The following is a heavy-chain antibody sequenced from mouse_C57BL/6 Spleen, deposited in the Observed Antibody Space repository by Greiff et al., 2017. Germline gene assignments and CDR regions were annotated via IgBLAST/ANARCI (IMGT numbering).Heavy chain of an antibody. Sequence: QVQLQQSGAELARPGASVKMSCKASGYTFTSYTMHWVKQRPGQGLEWIGYINPSSGYTKYNQKFKDKATLTADKSSSTAYMQLSSLTSEDSAVYYFARSDDYDGYFDVWGTGTTVTVSS. J-gene: IGHJ1*03. CDR2: INPSSGYT. CDR3: ARSDDYDGYFDV. V-gene: IGHV1-4*01. CDR1: GYTFTSYT. D-gene: IGHD2-4*01.